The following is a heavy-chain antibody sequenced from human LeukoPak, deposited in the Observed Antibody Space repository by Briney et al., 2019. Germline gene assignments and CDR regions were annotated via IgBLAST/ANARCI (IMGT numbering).Heavy chain of an antibody. CDR2: ISSSGSTI. V-gene: IGHV3-48*04. Sequence: GGSLRLSCAASGFSFSSYSMNWVRQAPGKGLEWVSYISSSGSTIYYADSVKGRFTISRDNAKNSLYLHMNSLRAEDTAVYYCARRGVGSSGFHFDYWGQGTLVTVSS. CDR3: ARRGVGSSGFHFDY. CDR1: GFSFSSYS. D-gene: IGHD3-22*01. J-gene: IGHJ4*02.